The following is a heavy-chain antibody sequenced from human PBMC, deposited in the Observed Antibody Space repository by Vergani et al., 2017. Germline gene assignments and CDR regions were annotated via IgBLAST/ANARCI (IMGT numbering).Heavy chain of an antibody. J-gene: IGHJ5*02. CDR3: ARGPSITIFGVGYNWFDP. Sequence: QVQLVQSGAEVKKPGASVKVSYKASGYTFTSYDINWVRQATGQGLEWMGWMNPNSGNTGYAQKFQGRVTMTRNTSISTAYMELSSLRSEDTAVYYCARGPSITIFGVGYNWFDPWGQGTLVTVSS. V-gene: IGHV1-8*01. D-gene: IGHD3-3*01. CDR1: GYTFTSYD. CDR2: MNPNSGNT.